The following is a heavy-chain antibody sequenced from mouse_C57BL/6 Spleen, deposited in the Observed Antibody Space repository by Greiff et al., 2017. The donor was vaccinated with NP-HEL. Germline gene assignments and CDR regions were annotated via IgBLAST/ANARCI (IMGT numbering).Heavy chain of an antibody. D-gene: IGHD2-1*01. J-gene: IGHJ2*01. V-gene: IGHV2-2*01. Sequence: VMLVESGPGLVQPSQCLSITCTASGFALTSYGVHWVRQSPGQGLEWLGVIWSGGGTDYNAAFISRLSISKDTSKSQIFFNMSSLQADAAAIYYRDRRDYYGNYFDYWGQGTTLTVSS. CDR2: IWSGGGT. CDR1: GFALTSYG. CDR3: DRRDYYGNYFDY.